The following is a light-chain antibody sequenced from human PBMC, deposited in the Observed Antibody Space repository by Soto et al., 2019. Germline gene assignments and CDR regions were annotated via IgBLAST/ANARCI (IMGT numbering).Light chain of an antibody. CDR1: QGISSA. V-gene: IGKV1-13*02. Sequence: AIQLTQSPSSLSASVGDRVTITCRASQGISSALAWYQQKPGKAPKLLIYDASNLESGVPSRFSGSGSGTDFTLTISSLQPEDFATYCCQQFNSYPPLTFGGGTKVEIK. J-gene: IGKJ4*01. CDR2: DAS. CDR3: QQFNSYPPLT.